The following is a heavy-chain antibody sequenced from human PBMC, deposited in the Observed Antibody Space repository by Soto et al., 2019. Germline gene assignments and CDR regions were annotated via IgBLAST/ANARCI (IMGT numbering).Heavy chain of an antibody. CDR1: GYTFTGYY. CDR3: ARGGSLWFGELSAYYYGMDV. CDR2: INPNSGGT. V-gene: IGHV1-2*04. Sequence: AAVKVSCKASGYTFTGYYMHWVRQAPGQGLEWMGWINPNSGGTNYAQKFQGWVTMTRDTSISTAYMELSRLRSDDTAVYYCARGGSLWFGELSAYYYGMDVWGQGTTVTVSS. J-gene: IGHJ6*02. D-gene: IGHD3-10*01.